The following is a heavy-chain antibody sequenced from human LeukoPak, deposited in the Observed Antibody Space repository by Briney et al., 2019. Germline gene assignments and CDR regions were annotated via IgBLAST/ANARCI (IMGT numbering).Heavy chain of an antibody. J-gene: IGHJ6*02. D-gene: IGHD1-26*01. Sequence: GGSLRLSCAASGFTFSSYGMHWVRQAPGKGLECVAVISYDGSNKYYADSVKGRFTISRDNSKNTLYLQMNSLRAEDTAVYYCAKGGGSYPYYYYGMDVWGQGTTVTVSS. V-gene: IGHV3-30*18. CDR2: ISYDGSNK. CDR1: GFTFSSYG. CDR3: AKGGGSYPYYYYGMDV.